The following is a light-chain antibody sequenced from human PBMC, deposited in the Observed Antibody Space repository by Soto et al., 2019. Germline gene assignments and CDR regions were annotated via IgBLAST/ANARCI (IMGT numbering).Light chain of an antibody. Sequence: EIVMTQSPATLSVSPGERPTLCCRASQSVSSNLAWYQQKPGQGPRLLIYGASSRATGIPDRFSGSGSGTDFSLTISRLEPEDFAVYYCQQYGSSPWTFGQGTKVDIK. V-gene: IGKV3-20*01. CDR3: QQYGSSPWT. CDR1: QSVSSN. CDR2: GAS. J-gene: IGKJ1*01.